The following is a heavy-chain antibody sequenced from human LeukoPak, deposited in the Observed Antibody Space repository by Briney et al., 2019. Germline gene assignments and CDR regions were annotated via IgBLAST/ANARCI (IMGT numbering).Heavy chain of an antibody. V-gene: IGHV4-4*07. D-gene: IGHD6-13*01. CDR1: GGSISSDY. J-gene: IGHJ4*02. CDR3: AREVNSSTWRPLDF. CDR2: IYTSGST. Sequence: SESLSLTCTVSGGSISSDYWSWIRQPAGKGLEWIGRIYTSGSTNYNPSLKSRLTMSVDTSNNQFSLKLTSMTAADTAVYYCAREVNSSTWRPLDFWGQGTLVTVSS.